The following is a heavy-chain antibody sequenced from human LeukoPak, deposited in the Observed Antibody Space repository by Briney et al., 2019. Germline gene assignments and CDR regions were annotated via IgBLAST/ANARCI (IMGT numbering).Heavy chain of an antibody. CDR2: IIPIFGTA. CDR1: GGTFSSYA. Sequence: ASVKVSCKASGGTFSSYAISWVRQAPGQGLEWMGGIIPIFGTANYAQKLQGRVTMTTDTSTSTAYMELRSLRSDDTAVYYCASDSGGATAQDYWGQGTLVTVSS. J-gene: IGHJ4*02. V-gene: IGHV1-69*05. D-gene: IGHD1-26*01. CDR3: ASDSGGATAQDY.